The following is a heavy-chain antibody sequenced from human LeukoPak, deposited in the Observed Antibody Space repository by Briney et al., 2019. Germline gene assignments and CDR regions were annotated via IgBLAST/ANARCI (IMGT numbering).Heavy chain of an antibody. D-gene: IGHD6-13*01. CDR3: ARGSNLRSGTHSGAFDI. Sequence: GESLKISCKGSGYSFTSYWIGWVRQMPGKGLEWMGIIYPGDSDTRYSPSFQGQVTISADKSISTAYLQWSSLKASGTAMYYCARGSNLRSGTHSGAFDIWGQGTMVTVSS. CDR1: GYSFTSYW. J-gene: IGHJ3*02. V-gene: IGHV5-51*01. CDR2: IYPGDSDT.